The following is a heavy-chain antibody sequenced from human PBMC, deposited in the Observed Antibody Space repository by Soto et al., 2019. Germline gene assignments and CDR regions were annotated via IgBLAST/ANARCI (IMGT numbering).Heavy chain of an antibody. V-gene: IGHV5-10-1*01. CDR1: EYSFTTYY. CDR3: ARQGSYWFDP. J-gene: IGHJ5*02. CDR2: IDPSDSYI. Sequence: PGESLKISCKDSEYSFTTYYINWVRQMPGKGLEWMGRIDPSDSYINYSPSFQGHVTFSVDKSITTAYLQWNSLKASDTAMYYCARQGSYWFDPWGQGTLVTVSS. D-gene: IGHD2-15*01.